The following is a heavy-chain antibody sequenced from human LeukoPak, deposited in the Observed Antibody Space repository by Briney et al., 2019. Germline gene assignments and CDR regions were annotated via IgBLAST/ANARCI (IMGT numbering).Heavy chain of an antibody. Sequence: GGSLRLSCAASGFTFSSYGMHWVRQAPGKGLEWVAVISYDGSNKYYADSVKGRFTISRDNSKNTLYLQMNSLRAEDTAVHYCAKTGTDILTGYYFDYWGQGTLVTVSS. CDR3: AKTGTDILTGYYFDY. CDR1: GFTFSSYG. J-gene: IGHJ4*02. V-gene: IGHV3-30*18. CDR2: ISYDGSNK. D-gene: IGHD3-9*01.